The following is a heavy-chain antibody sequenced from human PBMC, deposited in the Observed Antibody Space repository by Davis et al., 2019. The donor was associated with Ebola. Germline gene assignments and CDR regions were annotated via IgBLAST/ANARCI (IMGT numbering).Heavy chain of an antibody. V-gene: IGHV4-34*01. Sequence: SETLSLTCTVSGGSISNYYWSWIRQPPGKGLEWIGEINHSGSTNYIPSLKSRVTISVDTSKNQFSLKLSSVTAADTAVYYCARGRARVDYWGQGTLVTVSS. CDR3: ARGRARVDY. CDR1: GGSISNYY. CDR2: INHSGST. J-gene: IGHJ4*02. D-gene: IGHD5-12*01.